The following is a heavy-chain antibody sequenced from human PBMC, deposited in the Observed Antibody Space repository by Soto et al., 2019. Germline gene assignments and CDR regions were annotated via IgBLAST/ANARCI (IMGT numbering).Heavy chain of an antibody. J-gene: IGHJ5*02. CDR1: GGSISETGYY. CDR2: IYYSGST. D-gene: IGHD3-10*01. CDR3: AKLHCITNNCVPLDP. Sequence: SETLSLTCTVSGGSISETGYYWGWIRQPPGKGLEWIGNIYYSGSTDYNPSLKSRVTISVDTSKNQFSLKLSSVTAADTAVYYCAKLHCITNNCVPLDPWGQGTLVTVAS. V-gene: IGHV4-39*01.